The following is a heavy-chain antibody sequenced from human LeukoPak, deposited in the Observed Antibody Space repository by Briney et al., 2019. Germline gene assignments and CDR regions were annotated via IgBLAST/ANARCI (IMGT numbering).Heavy chain of an antibody. CDR1: GYTFTSYG. J-gene: IGHJ4*02. V-gene: IGHV1-18*01. D-gene: IGHD1-26*01. CDR2: ISAYNGNA. Sequence: ASVKVSCKASGYTFTSYGISWVRQAPGQGLEWMGWISAYNGNANYAQKLQGRVTMTTDTSTSTAYMELRSLRSDDTAVYYCAREPSLGGSYDYWGQGTLVTVSS. CDR3: AREPSLGGSYDY.